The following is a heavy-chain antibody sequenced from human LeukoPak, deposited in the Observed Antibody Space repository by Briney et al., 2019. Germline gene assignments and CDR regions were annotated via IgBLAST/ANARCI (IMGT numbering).Heavy chain of an antibody. J-gene: IGHJ4*02. CDR3: AKADSRGWFGELDY. D-gene: IGHD3-10*01. CDR2: ISSNGGST. V-gene: IGHV3-64*01. CDR1: GFTFSSYA. Sequence: GGSLRLSCAASGFTFSSYAMHWVRQAPGKGLEYVSAISSNGGSTYYANSVKGRFTISRDNSKNTLYLQMGSLRAEDMAVYYCAKADSRGWFGELDYWGQGTLVTVSS.